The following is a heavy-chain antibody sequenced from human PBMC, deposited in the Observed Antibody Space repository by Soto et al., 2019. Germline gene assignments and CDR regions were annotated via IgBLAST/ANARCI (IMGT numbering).Heavy chain of an antibody. V-gene: IGHV4-38-2*01. J-gene: IGHJ4*02. D-gene: IGHD2-8*01. Sequence: PSETLSLTCAVSGYSISSGYYWGRIRQPPGKGLEWIGSIYHRVSTYYNPSLKSRVTISVDTSKNQFSLKLSSVTAADTAVYYCARKWFDYWGQGTLVTDSS. CDR2: IYHRVST. CDR1: GYSISSGYY. CDR3: ARKWFDY.